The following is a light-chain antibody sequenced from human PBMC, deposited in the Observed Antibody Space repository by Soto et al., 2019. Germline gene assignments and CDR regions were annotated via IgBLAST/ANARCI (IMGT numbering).Light chain of an antibody. Sequence: DIQMTQSPSSLSASVGDRVTITCRASQSISTYLNWYQQKVGKAPKLLIYGASSLHSGVPSRFSGSGSGTDFTLTISSLQPEDFATYYWQQSYSIPLYTFGQGTKLEIK. CDR2: GAS. V-gene: IGKV1-39*01. CDR1: QSISTY. CDR3: QQSYSIPLYT. J-gene: IGKJ2*01.